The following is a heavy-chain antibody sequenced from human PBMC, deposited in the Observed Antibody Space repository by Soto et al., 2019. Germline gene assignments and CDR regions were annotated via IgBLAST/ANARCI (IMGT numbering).Heavy chain of an antibody. J-gene: IGHJ5*02. V-gene: IGHV4-59*01. Sequence: SETLSLTCSVSGASISSYYWTWICQPPGGGLEWIGYMHHTQGTNDNPSLRGRVHMSIDTSMNQFSLRLTSVTAADTAVYYCARVPFVGYFDWLDPWGHGTLVTVSS. CDR2: MHHTQGT. CDR1: GASISSYY. CDR3: ARVPFVGYFDWLDP. D-gene: IGHD3-9*01.